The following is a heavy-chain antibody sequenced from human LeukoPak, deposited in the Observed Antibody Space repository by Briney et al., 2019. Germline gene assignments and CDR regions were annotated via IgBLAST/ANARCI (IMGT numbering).Heavy chain of an antibody. CDR2: IYYSRST. Sequence: SETLSLTCTVSGGAISSYYWNWIRQPPGKGLEWIGYIYYSRSTNYNPSLKSRVSISSDSSKNQFSLKLTSGTAGDTAVYYCARDRNGPTGAFASWGQGSLVTVSS. CDR1: GGAISSYY. V-gene: IGHV4-59*01. D-gene: IGHD2-8*01. CDR3: ARDRNGPTGAFAS. J-gene: IGHJ4*02.